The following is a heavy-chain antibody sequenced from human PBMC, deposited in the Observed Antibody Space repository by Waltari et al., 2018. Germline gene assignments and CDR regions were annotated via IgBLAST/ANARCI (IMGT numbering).Heavy chain of an antibody. CDR3: ARLTVGQQWSRD. Sequence: QVQLQESGPGLVKPSETLSVTCNVTDGSISPSDYYWALIRQPPGKGLEWMGNIHAAXXXXXXPXLKSRLTXXIDTSNNHFDLTLTSVTAADTAVYYCARLTVGQQWSRDWGQGALVVVSS. CDR1: DGSISPSDYY. V-gene: IGHV4-39*07. J-gene: IGHJ4*02. D-gene: IGHD6-19*01. CDR2: IHAAXXX.